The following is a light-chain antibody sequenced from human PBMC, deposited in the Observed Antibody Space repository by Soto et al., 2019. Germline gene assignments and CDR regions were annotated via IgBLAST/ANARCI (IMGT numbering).Light chain of an antibody. CDR1: QSISSN. Sequence: EIVMTQSPATLSMSPGQRATLSCRASQSISSNLAWYQQKPGQAPRLLMYGASTRATGIPARFSASGSGTEFTLTIGSPQSEDFAVYYCQQYNDRLWTFGQGTKVEIK. CDR2: GAS. CDR3: QQYNDRLWT. J-gene: IGKJ1*01. V-gene: IGKV3-15*01.